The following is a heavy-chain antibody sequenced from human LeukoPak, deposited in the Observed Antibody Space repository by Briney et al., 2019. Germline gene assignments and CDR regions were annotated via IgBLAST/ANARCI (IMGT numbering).Heavy chain of an antibody. Sequence: SETLSLTCTVSGGSISLYYWSWIRQPPGKGLEWIGYIYYSGNTSYNPSLKSRVTISVDTSKNEFSLKLSSVTAADTAVYYCARRLLPSSGNSYFDYWSQGTLVTVSS. CDR3: ARRLLPSSGNSYFDY. J-gene: IGHJ4*02. CDR2: IYYSGNT. CDR1: GGSISLYY. D-gene: IGHD3-10*01. V-gene: IGHV4-59*08.